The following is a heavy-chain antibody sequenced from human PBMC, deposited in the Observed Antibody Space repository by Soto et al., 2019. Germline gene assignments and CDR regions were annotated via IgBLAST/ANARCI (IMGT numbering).Heavy chain of an antibody. D-gene: IGHD1-26*01. V-gene: IGHV3-66*01. CDR2: IYSGGST. CDR1: GFTVSSNY. CDR3: AVDDAFDI. J-gene: IGHJ3*02. Sequence: EVQLVESGGGLVQPGGSLRLSCAASGFTVSSNYMSWVRQAPGKGLEWVSVIYSGGSTYYADSVKGRFTISRDNSKNTLYLQMNRLRAEETAVYYCAVDDAFDIWGQGTMGTVSS.